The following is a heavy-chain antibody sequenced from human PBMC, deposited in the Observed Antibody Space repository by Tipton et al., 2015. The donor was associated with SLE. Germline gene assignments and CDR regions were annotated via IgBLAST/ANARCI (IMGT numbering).Heavy chain of an antibody. Sequence: GLVKPSETLSLTCTVSGYSISRGYYWGWIRQPPGGGLEWLGSVYPGGTAYYNPSLKSRVTISVDRSKNQFSLKLSSVTAADTAVYYCARGSSSWYYFDYWGQGTLVTVSS. D-gene: IGHD6-13*01. CDR1: GYSISRGYY. CDR2: VYPGGTA. J-gene: IGHJ4*02. V-gene: IGHV4-38-2*02. CDR3: ARGSSSWYYFDY.